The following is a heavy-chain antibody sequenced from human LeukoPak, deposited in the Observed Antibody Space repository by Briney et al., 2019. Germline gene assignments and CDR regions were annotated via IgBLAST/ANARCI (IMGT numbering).Heavy chain of an antibody. CDR3: VRESYTGSGSYAV. Sequence: PGGSLRLSCAASGFTFSNYYMHWVRQITGEGLGWVSRINTDGSGVKYADSVKGRFTVSRDNAKNTLYLQMNSLRAEDTAVYYCVRESYTGSGSYAVWGQGTLVTVSS. CDR2: INTDGSGV. V-gene: IGHV3-74*01. CDR1: GFTFSNYY. J-gene: IGHJ4*02. D-gene: IGHD3-10*01.